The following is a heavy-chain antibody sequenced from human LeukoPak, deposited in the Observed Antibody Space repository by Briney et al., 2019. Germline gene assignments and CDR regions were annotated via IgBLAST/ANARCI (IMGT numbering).Heavy chain of an antibody. CDR3: ARGGLEYDILTGYYMSLVH. CDR1: GYSISSGYY. Sequence: SETLSLTCAVSGYSISSGYYWGWIRQPPGKGLEWIGSIYHSGSTYYNPSLKSRVTISVDTSKNQFSLKLSSVTAADTAVYYCARGGLEYDILTGYYMSLVHWGQGTLVTVSS. V-gene: IGHV4-38-2*01. CDR2: IYHSGST. D-gene: IGHD3-9*01. J-gene: IGHJ4*02.